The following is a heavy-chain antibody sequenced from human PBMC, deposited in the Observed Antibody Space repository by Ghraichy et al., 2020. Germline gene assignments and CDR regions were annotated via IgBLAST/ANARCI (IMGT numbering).Heavy chain of an antibody. D-gene: IGHD2-15*01. V-gene: IGHV4-59*08. CDR2: IYYSGST. J-gene: IGHJ4*02. CDR3: ARGSFYSGGIFDY. CDR1: GGSISSYY. Sequence: SETLSLTCTVSGGSISSYYWSWIRQPPGKGLEWIGYIYYSGSTNYNPSLKSRVTISVDTSKNQFSLKLSSVTAADTAVYYCARGSFYSGGIFDYWGQGTLVTVSS.